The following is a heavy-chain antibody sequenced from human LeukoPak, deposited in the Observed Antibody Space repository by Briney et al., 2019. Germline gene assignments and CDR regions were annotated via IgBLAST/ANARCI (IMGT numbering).Heavy chain of an antibody. J-gene: IGHJ6*02. CDR1: GFTVSSNY. CDR3: ASRDKGYYYGMDV. V-gene: IGHV3-66*01. Sequence: PGGSLRLSCAASGFTVSSNYMSWVRQAPGKGLEWVSLLYSSGSTYYADSVKGRFTISRDNSKNTLYLQMNSLRAEETAVYYCASRDKGYYYGMDVWGQGTTVTVSS. D-gene: IGHD5-24*01. CDR2: LYSSGST.